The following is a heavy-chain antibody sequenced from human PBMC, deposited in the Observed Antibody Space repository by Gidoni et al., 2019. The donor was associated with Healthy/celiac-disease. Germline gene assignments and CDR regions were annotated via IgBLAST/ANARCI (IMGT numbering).Heavy chain of an antibody. D-gene: IGHD2-8*01. Sequence: QVTLKESGPVLLKPTYTFTLTCTVPGFSLSNDRMGVSWIRQPPGKALEWLAHIFSNDGKSYSTSLKSRLTISKDTSKSQVVLTMTNMDPVDTATYYCARMTVLMVYALDYWGQGTLVTVSS. V-gene: IGHV2-26*01. CDR3: ARMTVLMVYALDY. J-gene: IGHJ4*02. CDR2: IFSNDGK. CDR1: GFSLSNDRMG.